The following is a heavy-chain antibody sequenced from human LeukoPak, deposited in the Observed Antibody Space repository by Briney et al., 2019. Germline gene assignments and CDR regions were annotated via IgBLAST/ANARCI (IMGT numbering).Heavy chain of an antibody. D-gene: IGHD4-17*01. CDR2: FDPEDGET. CDR3: ATYLATTVTKLPDY. CDR1: GYTLTELS. J-gene: IGHJ4*02. Sequence: ASVKVSCKVSGYTLTELSMHWVRQAPGKGLEWMGGFDPEDGETIYAQKFQGRVTMTEDTSTDTAYMELSSLRSEDTAVYYCATYLATTVTKLPDYWGQGTRVTVSS. V-gene: IGHV1-24*01.